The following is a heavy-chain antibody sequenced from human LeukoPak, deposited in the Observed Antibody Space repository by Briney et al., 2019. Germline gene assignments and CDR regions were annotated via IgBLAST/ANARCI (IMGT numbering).Heavy chain of an antibody. CDR3: ARTPLRYFDWLLYGVLDY. V-gene: IGHV4-34*01. D-gene: IGHD3-9*01. Sequence: SETLSLTCAVYGGSFSGYYWSWIRQPPGKGLEWIGEINHSGSTNYNPSLKSRVTIPVDTSKNQFSLKLSSVTAADTAVYYCARTPLRYFDWLLYGVLDYWGQGTLVTVSS. CDR1: GGSFSGYY. CDR2: INHSGST. J-gene: IGHJ4*02.